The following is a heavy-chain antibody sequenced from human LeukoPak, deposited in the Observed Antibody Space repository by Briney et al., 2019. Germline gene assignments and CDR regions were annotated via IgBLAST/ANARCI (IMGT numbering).Heavy chain of an antibody. V-gene: IGHV3-23*01. CDR2: ISDSGGST. CDR3: AKDIAAAGMGIDY. D-gene: IGHD6-13*01. J-gene: IGHJ4*02. Sequence: GGSLRLSCAASGLTFSSYAMSWVRQAPGKGLEWVSTISDSGGSTYYGDSVRGRFTISRDNSKNTLYLQMNSLRAEDTAVYYCAKDIAAAGMGIDYWGQGTLVTVSS. CDR1: GLTFSSYA.